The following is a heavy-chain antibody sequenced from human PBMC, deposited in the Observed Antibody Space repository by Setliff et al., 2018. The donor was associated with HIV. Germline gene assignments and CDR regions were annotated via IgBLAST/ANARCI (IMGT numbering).Heavy chain of an antibody. J-gene: IGHJ4*02. CDR2: IYTSGSV. Sequence: PSEILSLTCTVSGGSISSYYWSWIRQPPGKGLEWIGYIYTSGSVNYNPSLNSRVTISVDTSKNQFSLKVNSVTAADTAVYYCARSPRIGVAGEFEYWGQGTLVTVSS. CDR3: ARSPRIGVAGEFEY. D-gene: IGHD6-19*01. V-gene: IGHV4-4*09. CDR1: GGSISSYY.